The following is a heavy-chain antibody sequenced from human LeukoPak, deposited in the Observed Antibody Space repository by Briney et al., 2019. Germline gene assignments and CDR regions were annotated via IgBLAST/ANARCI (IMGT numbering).Heavy chain of an antibody. CDR3: ARGRAGSSWFLARKGDDY. J-gene: IGHJ4*02. CDR2: IYYSGST. Sequence: SETLSLTCTVSGGSISSYYWSWIRQPPGKGLEWIGYIYYSGSTNYNPSLKSRVTISVDTSKNQFSLKLSSVTAADTAVYYCARGRAGSSWFLARKGDDYWGQGTLVTVSS. V-gene: IGHV4-59*12. D-gene: IGHD6-13*01. CDR1: GGSISSYY.